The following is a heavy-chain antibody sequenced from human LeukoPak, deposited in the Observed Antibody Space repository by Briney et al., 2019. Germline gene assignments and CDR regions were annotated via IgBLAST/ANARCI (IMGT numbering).Heavy chain of an antibody. D-gene: IGHD4-17*01. CDR3: ARDTDTVTTILDY. V-gene: IGHV3-74*01. CDR1: GFTFSSYW. Sequence: GGSLRLSCAAPGFTFSSYWMHWVRHAPGKGLVWVSRINSDGSSTSYADSVKGRFTISRDNAKNTLYLQMNSLRAEDTAVYYCARDTDTVTTILDYWGQGTLVTVSS. CDR2: INSDGSST. J-gene: IGHJ4*02.